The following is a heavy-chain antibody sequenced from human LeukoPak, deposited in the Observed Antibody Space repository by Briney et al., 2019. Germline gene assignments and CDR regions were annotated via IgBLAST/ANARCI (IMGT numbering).Heavy chain of an antibody. D-gene: IGHD6-19*01. CDR3: ARGIGSSGWYLNDAFDI. CDR2: INHSGST. CDR1: GDSISSNKW. V-gene: IGHV4-4*02. J-gene: IGHJ3*02. Sequence: SETLSLTCTVSGDSISSNKWWHWIRQPPGKGLEWIGEINHSGSTNYNPSLKSRVTISVDTSKNQFSLKLSSVTAADTAVYYCARGIGSSGWYLNDAFDIWGQGTMVTVSS.